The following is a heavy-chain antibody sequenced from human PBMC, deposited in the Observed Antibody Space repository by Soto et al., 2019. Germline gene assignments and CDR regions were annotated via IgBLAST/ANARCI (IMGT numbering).Heavy chain of an antibody. CDR2: IRDSGDPT. CDR1: GFTFSTYS. J-gene: IGHJ4*02. CDR3: AKALRSGTSTYIDY. Sequence: EVQLLESGGGLIQPGGSLRLSCAASGFTFSTYSMTWVRQAPGKGLEWVSGIRDSGDPTYYADSVKGRFTISRANSKNTLFLQINSLRAEHTAVYYCAKALRSGTSTYIDYWGQRSLVAVAS. V-gene: IGHV3-23*01. D-gene: IGHD1-26*01.